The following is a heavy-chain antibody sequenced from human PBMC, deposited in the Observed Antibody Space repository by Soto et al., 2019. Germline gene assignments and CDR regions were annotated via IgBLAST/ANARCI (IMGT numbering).Heavy chain of an antibody. CDR2: IIPIFGTA. J-gene: IGHJ5*02. Sequence: GASVKVSCKASGGTLSSYAISWVRQAPGQGLEWMGGIIPIFGTANYAQKFQGRVTITADKSTSTAYMELNSLRSEDTAVYYCARWPEKGRFDPWGQGTLVTVSS. CDR3: ARWPEKGRFDP. D-gene: IGHD3-10*01. CDR1: GGTLSSYA. V-gene: IGHV1-69*06.